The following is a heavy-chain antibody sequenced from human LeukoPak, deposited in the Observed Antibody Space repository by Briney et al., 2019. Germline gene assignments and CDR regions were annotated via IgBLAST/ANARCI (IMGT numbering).Heavy chain of an antibody. Sequence: GGSLRLSCAASGFTFGSYAMTWVRQAPGKGLEWVSTISNTGGSTYYADFVQGRFTISRDNSKNTLYLQMNSLRAEDTAVYYCAKDFLGGATVYYYMDVWGKGTTVTVSS. J-gene: IGHJ6*03. CDR2: ISNTGGST. CDR3: AKDFLGGATVYYYMDV. CDR1: GFTFGSYA. D-gene: IGHD1-26*01. V-gene: IGHV3-23*01.